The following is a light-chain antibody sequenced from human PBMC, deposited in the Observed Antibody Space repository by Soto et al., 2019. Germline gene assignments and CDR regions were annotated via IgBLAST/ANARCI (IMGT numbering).Light chain of an antibody. CDR3: QQRNNWPIT. CDR1: QSVSSSY. J-gene: IGKJ5*01. Sequence: EIVMTPSPATLSVSPGERATLSCRASQSVSSSYLAWYQQKPGQAPRLLIYDASNRASGIPARFSGSGSGTDFTLTISSLEPEDFAVYYCQQRNNWPITFGQGTRLEIK. CDR2: DAS. V-gene: IGKV3D-20*02.